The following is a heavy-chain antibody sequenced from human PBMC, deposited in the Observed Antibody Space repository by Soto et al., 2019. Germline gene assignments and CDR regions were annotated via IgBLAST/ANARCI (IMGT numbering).Heavy chain of an antibody. CDR1: GYTFTSYY. D-gene: IGHD6-19*01. CDR3: ARERGAVAGILGIEVAY. V-gene: IGHV1-46*01. J-gene: IGHJ4*02. Sequence: ASVKVSCKAFGYTFTSYYMHWVRQAPGQGLEWMGIINPSGGSTSYAQKFQGRVTMTRDTSTSTVYMELSSLRSEDTAVYYCARERGAVAGILGIEVAYWGQGTLVTVS. CDR2: INPSGGST.